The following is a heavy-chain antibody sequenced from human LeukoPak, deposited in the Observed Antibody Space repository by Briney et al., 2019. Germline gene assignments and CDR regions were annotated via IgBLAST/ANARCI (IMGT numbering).Heavy chain of an antibody. V-gene: IGHV3-74*01. CDR2: IHADGSST. D-gene: IGHD3-10*01. CDR1: GFSFSGFW. Sequence: GGSLRLSCAASGFSFSGFWMHWVRQAQGKGLVWVSRIHADGSSTNYADSVKGRFTISRDNAKNTLYLQMNSLRAEDTAVYYCVRQNYGPDYWGQGTLVTVSS. J-gene: IGHJ4*02. CDR3: VRQNYGPDY.